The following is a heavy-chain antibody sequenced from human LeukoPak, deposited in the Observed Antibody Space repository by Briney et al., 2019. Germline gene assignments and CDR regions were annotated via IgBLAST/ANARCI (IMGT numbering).Heavy chain of an antibody. CDR2: IRYDGSIK. Sequence: GGSLRLSCAASGFIFSSYGMHCVRQAPGKGLEWVTFIRYDGSIKYYADSVKGRFTISRDNANNSLYLQMNSLRAEDTAVYYCARSGAWQQLGAFDIWGQGTMVTVSP. CDR3: ARSGAWQQLGAFDI. D-gene: IGHD6-13*01. V-gene: IGHV3-30*02. J-gene: IGHJ3*02. CDR1: GFIFSSYG.